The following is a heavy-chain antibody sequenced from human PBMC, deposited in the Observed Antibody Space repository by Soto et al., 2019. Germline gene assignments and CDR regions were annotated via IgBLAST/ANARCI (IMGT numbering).Heavy chain of an antibody. D-gene: IGHD4-17*01. CDR1: GGSISSGGYY. V-gene: IGHV4-31*03. Sequence: SETLSLTCTVSGGSISSGGYYWSWIRQHPGKGLEWIGYIYYSGSTYYNPSLKSRVTISVDTSKNQFSLKLSSVTAADTAVYYCAREIPKKFTVTSYFDYWGQGTLVTVSS. J-gene: IGHJ4*02. CDR3: AREIPKKFTVTSYFDY. CDR2: IYYSGST.